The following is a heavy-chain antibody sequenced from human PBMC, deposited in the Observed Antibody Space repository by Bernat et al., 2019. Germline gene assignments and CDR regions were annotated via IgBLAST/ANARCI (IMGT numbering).Heavy chain of an antibody. V-gene: IGHV3-23*04. CDR3: AKGLGGNGIFYYYMDV. CDR2: VSNSGGKT. D-gene: IGHD3-16*01. CDR1: GFSFSTYW. J-gene: IGHJ6*03. Sequence: EVQLVESGGGLVQPGGSLRLSCAASGFSFSTYWMHWVRQAPGKGLVWVSGVSNSGGKTYYADSVKGRFTISRDNSKSTLHLQMISLRAEDSAVYYCAKGLGGNGIFYYYMDVWGKGTTVTVSS.